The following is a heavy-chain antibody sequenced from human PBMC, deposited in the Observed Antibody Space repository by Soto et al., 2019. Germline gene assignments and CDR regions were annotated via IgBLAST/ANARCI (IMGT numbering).Heavy chain of an antibody. Sequence: GGSLRLSCAASGFTFSSYSMNWVRQAPGKGLEWVSYISSSSSTIYYADSVKGRFTISRDNAKNSLYLQMNSLRAEDTAVYYCARVHSGYDSYFDYWGQGTLVTVSS. D-gene: IGHD5-12*01. V-gene: IGHV3-48*01. J-gene: IGHJ4*02. CDR2: ISSSSSTI. CDR3: ARVHSGYDSYFDY. CDR1: GFTFSSYS.